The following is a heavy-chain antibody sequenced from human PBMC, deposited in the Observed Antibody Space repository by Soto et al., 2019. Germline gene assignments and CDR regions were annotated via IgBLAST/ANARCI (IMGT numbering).Heavy chain of an antibody. Sequence: GGSLRLSCSASGFTFSSYAMHWVRQAPGKGLEYVSAISSNGGSTYYADSVRGRFTISRDNSKNTLYLQMSSLRAEDTAVYYCVKALRYFDWLPDFDYWGQGTLVTVSS. CDR1: GFTFSSYA. V-gene: IGHV3-64D*06. J-gene: IGHJ4*02. D-gene: IGHD3-9*01. CDR2: ISSNGGST. CDR3: VKALRYFDWLPDFDY.